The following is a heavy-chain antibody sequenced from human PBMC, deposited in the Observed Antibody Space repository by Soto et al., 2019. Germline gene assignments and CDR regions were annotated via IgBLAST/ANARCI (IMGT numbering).Heavy chain of an antibody. CDR3: TRPYFNSSGPYFDY. CDR1: EFIFRNYW. D-gene: IGHD3-22*01. J-gene: IGHJ4*02. CDR2: IKQDGSEK. Sequence: TGGSQILCCRASEFIFRNYWMSWVRQATGKGLEWVASIKQDGSEKYYVDSVKGRFTISRDNAKNSLYLRMNSLRVADTAVYYCTRPYFNSSGPYFDYWGQGTLVTVSS. V-gene: IGHV3-7*03.